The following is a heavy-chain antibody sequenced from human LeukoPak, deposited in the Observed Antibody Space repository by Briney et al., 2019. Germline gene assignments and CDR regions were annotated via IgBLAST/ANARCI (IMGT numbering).Heavy chain of an antibody. CDR3: ARFTPQGYGWGGYNRFDP. Sequence: SETLSLTCTVSGGSISGDYWSWIRQPAGKGLEWIGRIYSSGSTNYNPSLKSRVTISVDTSKNQFSLDLTSVTAADTAVYYCARFTPQGYGWGGYNRFDPWGQGTLVTVSS. D-gene: IGHD3-16*01. V-gene: IGHV4-4*07. CDR1: GGSISGDY. CDR2: IYSSGST. J-gene: IGHJ5*02.